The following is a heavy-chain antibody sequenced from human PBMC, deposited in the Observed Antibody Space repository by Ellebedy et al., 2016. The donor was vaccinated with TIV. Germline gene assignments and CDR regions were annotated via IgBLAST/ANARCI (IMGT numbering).Heavy chain of an antibody. CDR1: GYSFSYYW. CDR3: TRHRGERWRQFASDF. V-gene: IGHV5-10-1*01. CDR2: IDSGDSFT. D-gene: IGHD5-24*01. J-gene: IGHJ4*02. Sequence: GESLKISCKTSGYSFSYYWINWVRHVPGKGLEWMGQIDSGDSFTNYNPSFHGHVTISADKSLSVVYLQWNSLKARDTATYYCTRHRGERWRQFASDFWGQGTLVTVSS.